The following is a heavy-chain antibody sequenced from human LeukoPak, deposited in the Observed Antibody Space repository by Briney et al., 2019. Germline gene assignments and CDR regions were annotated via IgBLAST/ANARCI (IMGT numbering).Heavy chain of an antibody. CDR2: ISSSGSTI. D-gene: IGHD3-10*01. Sequence: PGGSLRLSCAASGFTFSSYEMNWVRQAPGKGLEWVSYISSSGSTIYYADSVQGRFTISRDNSKNTLYLQMNSLRAEDTAVYYCANMAYGSGSHWGQGTLVTVSS. CDR1: GFTFSSYE. CDR3: ANMAYGSGSH. V-gene: IGHV3-48*03. J-gene: IGHJ4*02.